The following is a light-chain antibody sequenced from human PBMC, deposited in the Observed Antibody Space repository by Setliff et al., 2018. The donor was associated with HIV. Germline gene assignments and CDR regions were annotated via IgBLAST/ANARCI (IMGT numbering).Light chain of an antibody. V-gene: IGLV2-14*01. J-gene: IGLJ3*02. CDR1: SSDLGGHNY. Sequence: LTQPASVSGSPGQSITISCTGTSSDLGGHNYVSWYQHHPGKVPKLIIYEANNRPSGVSNRFSGSKSGNTASLTISGLQTDDEAQYYCSSYKSRGVFGGGTKVTVL. CDR3: SSYKSRGV. CDR2: EAN.